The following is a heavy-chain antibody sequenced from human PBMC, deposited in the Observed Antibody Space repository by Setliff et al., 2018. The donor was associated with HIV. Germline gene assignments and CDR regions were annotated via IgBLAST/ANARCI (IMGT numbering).Heavy chain of an antibody. Sequence: SETLSLTCTVSGGSFSDYYWTWVRQPPNTGLEWIGEINDRGNTNYMPSLRSRVTISVDTSKNQFSLRLTSVTAADSAIYYCARGRHIEATIPLDHWGQGTLVTVSS. J-gene: IGHJ4*02. CDR2: INDRGNT. V-gene: IGHV4-34*01. CDR3: ARGRHIEATIPLDH. CDR1: GGSFSDYY. D-gene: IGHD5-12*01.